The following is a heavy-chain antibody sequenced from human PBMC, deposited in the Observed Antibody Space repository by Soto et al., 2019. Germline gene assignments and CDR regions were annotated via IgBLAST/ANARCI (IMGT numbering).Heavy chain of an antibody. Sequence: PGGSLRLSCAASGLTFSSYGMHWVRQAPGKGLEWVAVISYDGSNKYYADSVKGRFTISRDNSKNTLYLQMNSLRAEDTAVYYCAKERAVAATPFGRDFDYWGQGTLVTVSS. J-gene: IGHJ4*02. CDR3: AKERAVAATPFGRDFDY. D-gene: IGHD2-15*01. V-gene: IGHV3-30*18. CDR1: GLTFSSYG. CDR2: ISYDGSNK.